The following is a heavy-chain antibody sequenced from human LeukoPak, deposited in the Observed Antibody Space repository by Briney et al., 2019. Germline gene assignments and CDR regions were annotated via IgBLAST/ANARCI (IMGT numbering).Heavy chain of an antibody. CDR2: ITGDSNTI. D-gene: IGHD2-15*01. CDR1: GFAFSRYA. Sequence: GGSLRLSCAASGFAFSRYAMNWVRQTPEKGLGWVSFITGDSNTIYYADSMKGRFTVSRDNAENPLYLQMNSLSAEDTAVYYCARDRMGGSFDYWGQGTLVTVSS. V-gene: IGHV3-48*01. CDR3: ARDRMGGSFDY. J-gene: IGHJ4*02.